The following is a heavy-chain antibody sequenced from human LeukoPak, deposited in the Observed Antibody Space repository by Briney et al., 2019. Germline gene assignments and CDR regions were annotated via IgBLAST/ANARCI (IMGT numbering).Heavy chain of an antibody. CDR3: ARHSEKYYFDY. CDR2: IYYSGST. V-gene: IGHV4-59*08. Sequence: SETLSLTCTVSGGSITNYYWSWIRQPPGKGLEWIGYIYYSGSTSYNPSLKSRVTISVDTSKNQFSLKLSSVTAADTAVYYCARHSEKYYFDYWGQGTLVTVSS. CDR1: GGSITNYY. J-gene: IGHJ4*02. D-gene: IGHD1-14*01.